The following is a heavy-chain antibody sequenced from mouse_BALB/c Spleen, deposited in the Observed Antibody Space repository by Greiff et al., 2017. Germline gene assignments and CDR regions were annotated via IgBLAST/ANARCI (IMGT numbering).Heavy chain of an antibody. CDR1: GISITTGNYR. J-gene: IGHJ2*01. D-gene: IGHD5-1*01. CDR2: IYYSGTI. CDR3: ARYLYYFDY. V-gene: IGHV3-5*02. Sequence: EVMLVESGPGLVKPSQTVSLTCTVTGISITTGNYRWSWLRQFPGNKLEWIGYIYYSGTITYNPSLTSRTTITRDTSKNQFFLEMNSLTAEDTATYYCARYLYYFDYWGQGTTLTVSS.